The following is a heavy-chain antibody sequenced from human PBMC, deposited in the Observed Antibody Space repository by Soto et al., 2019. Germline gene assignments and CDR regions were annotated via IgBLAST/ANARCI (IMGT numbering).Heavy chain of an antibody. J-gene: IGHJ6*02. CDR3: TRDGVSISEAGQTYNSMDV. CDR2: ISGSGSTI. CDR1: GFSLSGYE. D-gene: IGHD6-19*01. Sequence: GGSLRLSCAASGFSLSGYEMNWVRQAPGRGLEWVSYISGSGSTIYYADSVKGRFTISRDDANNLLFLQMNSLSVEDTAVYYCTRDGVSISEAGQTYNSMDVWGQGATVTVSS. V-gene: IGHV3-48*03.